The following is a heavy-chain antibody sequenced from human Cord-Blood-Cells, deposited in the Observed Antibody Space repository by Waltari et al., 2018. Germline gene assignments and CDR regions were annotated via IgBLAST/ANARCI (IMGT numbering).Heavy chain of an antibody. J-gene: IGHJ4*02. V-gene: IGHV1-2*04. CDR3: ARGGYCSGGSCYFDY. CDR1: GYTFTGYY. D-gene: IGHD2-15*01. Sequence: QVQLVQSGAEVKKPGASVKVSCKASGYTFTGYYMHWLRQDPGQGLEWLGGSNPNSVGTNYAQKFQGWVTMTRDTSISTAYMELSRLRSDDTAVYYCARGGYCSGGSCYFDYWGQGTLVTVSS. CDR2: SNPNSVGT.